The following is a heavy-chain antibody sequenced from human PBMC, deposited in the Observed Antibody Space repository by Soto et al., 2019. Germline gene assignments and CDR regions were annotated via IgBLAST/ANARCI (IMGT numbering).Heavy chain of an antibody. CDR1: GYTLTELS. Sequence: ASVKVSCKVSGYTLTELSMHWVRQAPGKGLEWMGGFDPEDGETIYAQKFQGRVTMTEDTSTDTAYMELSSLRSEPTAVYYCATTYYYGSGSSTHYAYWGQGTLVTVSS. CDR2: FDPEDGET. D-gene: IGHD3-10*01. J-gene: IGHJ4*02. V-gene: IGHV1-24*01. CDR3: ATTYYYGSGSSTHYAY.